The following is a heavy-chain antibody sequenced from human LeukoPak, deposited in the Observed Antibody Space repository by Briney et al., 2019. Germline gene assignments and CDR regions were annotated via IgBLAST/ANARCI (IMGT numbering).Heavy chain of an antibody. V-gene: IGHV4-30-2*05. CDR1: GGSISSGGYS. Sequence: SETLSLTCAVSGGSISSGGYSWSWIRQPPGKGLEWIGYIYNSGSTYYNPSLKSRSTISVDTSKNQFSLKLSSVTATDTPVYYCARGYCTNGVCSSDYFDYWGQGTLVTVSS. CDR2: IYNSGST. J-gene: IGHJ4*02. D-gene: IGHD2-8*01. CDR3: ARGYCTNGVCSSDYFDY.